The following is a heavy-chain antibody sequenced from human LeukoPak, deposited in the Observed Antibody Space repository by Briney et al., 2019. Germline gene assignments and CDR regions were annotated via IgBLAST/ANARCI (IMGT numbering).Heavy chain of an antibody. J-gene: IGHJ4*02. CDR1: GGTFSSYA. Sequence: GSSVKASCKASGGTFSSYAISWVRQAPGQGLEWMGGIIPIFGTANYAQKFQGRVTITADKSTSTAYMELSSLRSEDTAVYYCARDYSGDYYGSGSYYYFDYWGQGTLVTVSS. D-gene: IGHD3-10*01. CDR3: ARDYSGDYYGSGSYYYFDY. V-gene: IGHV1-69*06. CDR2: IIPIFGTA.